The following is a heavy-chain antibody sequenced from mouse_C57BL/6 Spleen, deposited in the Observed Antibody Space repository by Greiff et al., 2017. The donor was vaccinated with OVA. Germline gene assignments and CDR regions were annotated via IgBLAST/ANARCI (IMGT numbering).Heavy chain of an antibody. D-gene: IGHD2-1*01. CDR3: ARRAVVTSDYYAMDY. Sequence: EVKLVESGGGLVKPGGSLKLSCAASGFTFSDYGMHWVRQAPEKGLEWVAYISSGSSTIYYADTVKGRFTISRDNAKNTLFLQMTSLRSEDTAMYYCARRAVVTSDYYAMDYWGQGTSVTVSS. CDR2: ISSGSSTI. V-gene: IGHV5-17*01. CDR1: GFTFSDYG. J-gene: IGHJ4*01.